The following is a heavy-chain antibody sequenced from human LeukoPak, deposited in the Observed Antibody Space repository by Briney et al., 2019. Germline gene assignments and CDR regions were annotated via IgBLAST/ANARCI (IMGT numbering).Heavy chain of an antibody. J-gene: IGHJ4*02. CDR2: IYPGDSDT. V-gene: IGHV5-51*01. CDR1: GYIFTTYW. D-gene: IGHD1-26*01. Sequence: GESLKISCETSGYIFTTYWIGWVRQMAGKGLEWMGIIYPGDSDTRYSPSFQGQVTISADKSISTAYLQWSSLKASDTAMYYCARSLGTYSGSYSPFDYWGQGTLVTVSS. CDR3: ARSLGTYSGSYSPFDY.